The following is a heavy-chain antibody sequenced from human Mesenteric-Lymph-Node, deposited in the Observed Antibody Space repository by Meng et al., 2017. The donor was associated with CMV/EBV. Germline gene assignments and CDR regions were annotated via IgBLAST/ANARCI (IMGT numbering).Heavy chain of an antibody. D-gene: IGHD5-24*01. J-gene: IGHJ4*02. CDR3: ARVEGMAATTRD. V-gene: IGHV1-2*02. Sequence: ASVKVSCKASGYTFTGYYMHWVRQAPGQGLEWMGWINPNSGGTIYAQKFQGRVTMTRDTSISTAYMELSSLISDDTAVYYCARVEGMAATTRDWGQGTLVTVSS. CDR2: INPNSGGT. CDR1: GYTFTGYY.